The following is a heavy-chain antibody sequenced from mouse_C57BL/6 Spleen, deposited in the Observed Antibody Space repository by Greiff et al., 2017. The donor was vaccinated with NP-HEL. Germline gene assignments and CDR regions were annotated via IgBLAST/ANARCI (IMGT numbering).Heavy chain of an antibody. J-gene: IGHJ4*01. D-gene: IGHD2-3*01. V-gene: IGHV1-19*01. CDR3: AREGRKHDGYYVSYAMDY. CDR2: INPYNGGT. Sequence: EVQLQQSGPVLVKPGASVKMSCKASGYTFTDYYMNWVKQSHGKSLEWIGVINPYNGGTSYNQKFKGKATLTVDKSSSTAYMELNSLTSEDSAVYYCAREGRKHDGYYVSYAMDYWGQGTSVTVSS. CDR1: GYTFTDYY.